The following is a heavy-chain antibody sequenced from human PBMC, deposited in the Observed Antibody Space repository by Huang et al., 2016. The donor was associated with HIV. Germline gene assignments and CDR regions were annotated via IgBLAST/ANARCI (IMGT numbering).Heavy chain of an antibody. D-gene: IGHD3-3*01. Sequence: QVQLHESGPGLVKPSQTLSLTCTVSGGSISSGGYTYNWLRPPPGKGLEWIGYIYENGDTDKNPSLKSRVSISVDTSKNQLSLKLSAMAAAETAVYYCAGEGFYDLWSAFRRAVDAFDTWGQGTKVTVSS. CDR1: GGSISSGGYT. CDR2: IYENGDT. V-gene: IGHV4-30-4*08. J-gene: IGHJ3*02. CDR3: AGEGFYDLWSAFRRAVDAFDT.